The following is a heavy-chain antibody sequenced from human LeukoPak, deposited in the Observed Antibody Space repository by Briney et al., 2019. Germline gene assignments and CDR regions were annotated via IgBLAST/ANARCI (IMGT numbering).Heavy chain of an antibody. V-gene: IGHV4-34*01. CDR3: ARYCSSTSCLSGMDV. CDR2: INHSGST. CDR1: GGSFSGYY. J-gene: IGHJ6*02. Sequence: PSETLSLTCAVSGGSFSGYYWTWIRQPPGKGLEWIGEINHSGSTNYNPSLKSRVTISVDTSKNQFSLKLSSVTAADTAVYYCARYCSSTSCLSGMDVWGQGTTVTVSS. D-gene: IGHD2-2*01.